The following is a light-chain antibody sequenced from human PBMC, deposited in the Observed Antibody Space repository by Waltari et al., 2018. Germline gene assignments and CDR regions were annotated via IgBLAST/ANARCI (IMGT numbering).Light chain of an antibody. CDR1: RMISKM. Sequence: RARRMISKMYAWYQHNPGKAPNLPIYKASTLESGVPSMFSGSGSGTDFTLTISSLQPDYCATYYCQQYNSYSILTSGGETKIEIK. V-gene: IGKV1-5*03. J-gene: IGKJ4*01. CDR3: QQYNSYSILT. CDR2: KAS.